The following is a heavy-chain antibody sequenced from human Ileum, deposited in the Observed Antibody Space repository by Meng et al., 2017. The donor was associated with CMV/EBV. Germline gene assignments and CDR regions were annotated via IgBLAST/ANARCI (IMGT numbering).Heavy chain of an antibody. CDR2: LRSDGSDK. J-gene: IGHJ4*02. CDR3: TRGSNTDDYRFQY. CDR1: GFTFINHG. D-gene: IGHD4-11*01. Sequence: QDRLGEWWGGVVQPGAPCRLSCATSGFTFINHGMHWVRHTPGNGLEWVAFLRSDGSDKRYADSVQGRFTISRDTSKNTLYLQMNSLRTEDTAMYYCTRGSNTDDYRFQYWGQGTLVTVSS. V-gene: IGHV3-30*02.